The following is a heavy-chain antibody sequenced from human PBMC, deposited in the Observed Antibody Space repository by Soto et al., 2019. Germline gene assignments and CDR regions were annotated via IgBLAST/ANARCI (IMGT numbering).Heavy chain of an antibody. CDR3: ARDFGVGGSYNYYYGMDV. CDR2: IDYSGST. V-gene: IGHV4-61*01. D-gene: IGHD1-26*01. CDR1: GGSVSGGSYY. J-gene: IGHJ6*02. Sequence: SLTCTVSGGSVSGGSYYWSWIRQPPGKGLEWIGYIDYSGSTNYNPSLKSRVTISVDTSKNQFFLRLSSVTAADTAVYYCARDFGVGGSYNYYYGMDVWGRGTTVTVSS.